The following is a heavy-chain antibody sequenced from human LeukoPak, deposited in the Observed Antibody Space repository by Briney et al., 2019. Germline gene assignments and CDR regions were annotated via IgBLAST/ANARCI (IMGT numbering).Heavy chain of an antibody. CDR2: MNPNSGNT. CDR1: GYTFTSYD. Sequence: ASVKVSCKASGYTFTSYDINWVRQATGQGLEWMGWMNPNSGNTGYAQKFQGRVTITRNTSISTAYMELSSLRSEDTAVYYCASQLGVAANDAFDIWGQGTMVTVSS. J-gene: IGHJ3*02. V-gene: IGHV1-8*03. D-gene: IGHD6-19*01. CDR3: ASQLGVAANDAFDI.